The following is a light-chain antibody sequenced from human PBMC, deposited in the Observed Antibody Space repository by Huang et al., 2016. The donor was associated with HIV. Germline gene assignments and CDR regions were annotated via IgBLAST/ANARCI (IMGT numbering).Light chain of an antibody. CDR2: IAT. V-gene: IGKV1-39*01. J-gene: IGKJ1*01. CDR3: QQSQNTPWT. CDR1: HNINSN. Sequence: DIQMTQSPSSLSASIGDRVTMTCRASHNINSNLNWYQQKPGKAPKLVIFIATYLASGVPSRFSGSGSGTHFTLTINGLQPEDLATYFCQQSQNTPWTFGQGSRLEIK.